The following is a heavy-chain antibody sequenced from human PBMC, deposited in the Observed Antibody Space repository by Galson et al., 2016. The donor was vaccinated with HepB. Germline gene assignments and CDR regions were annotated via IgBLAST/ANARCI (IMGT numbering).Heavy chain of an antibody. CDR1: GYTFISYV. J-gene: IGHJ4*02. CDR2: INAGNGNT. D-gene: IGHD2-2*03. CDR3: ARSPTGFCSRTKCYGFNYLDR. V-gene: IGHV1-3*01. Sequence: SVKVSCKASGYTFISYVIQWVRQAPGHRLEWMGWINAGNGNTKYSQKFQGRVIIDRDTSASTAYMELSSLRPEDTAIYYCARSPTGFCSRTKCYGFNYLDRWGPGTPVACAS.